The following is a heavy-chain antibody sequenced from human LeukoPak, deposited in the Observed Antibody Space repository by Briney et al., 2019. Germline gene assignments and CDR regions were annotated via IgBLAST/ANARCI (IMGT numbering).Heavy chain of an antibody. Sequence: ASVKVSCKASGYTFTGYYMHWVRQAPGQGLEWMGWINPNSGGTNYAQKFQGRVTMTRDTSISTAYMELSRLRSDGTAVYYCARDLFPSGTQYYYYYYMDVWGKGTTVTVSS. CDR2: INPNSGGT. D-gene: IGHD1-1*01. CDR1: GYTFTGYY. J-gene: IGHJ6*03. V-gene: IGHV1-2*02. CDR3: ARDLFPSGTQYYYYYYMDV.